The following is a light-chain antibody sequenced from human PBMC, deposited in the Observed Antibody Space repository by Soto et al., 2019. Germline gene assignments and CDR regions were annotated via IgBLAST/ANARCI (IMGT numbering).Light chain of an antibody. CDR1: SSDVGAYNF. CDR3: SSYTSSSTHV. Sequence: QSVLTQPASVSGSRGQSITISCTGTSSDVGAYNFVSWYQQHPGKLPKLMIFDVSRRPSGVSDRFSGSKSGNTASLTISGLQAENEGDYYCSSYTSSSTHVFGSGTKLTVL. CDR2: DVS. V-gene: IGLV2-14*03. J-gene: IGLJ1*01.